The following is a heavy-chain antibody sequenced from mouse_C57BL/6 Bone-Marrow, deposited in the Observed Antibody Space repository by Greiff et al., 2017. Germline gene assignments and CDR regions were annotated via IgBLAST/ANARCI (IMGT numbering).Heavy chain of an antibody. J-gene: IGHJ1*03. CDR2: IYPGSGST. CDR1: GYTFTSYW. CDR3: ARPYYSNSLYCGV. V-gene: IGHV1-55*01. D-gene: IGHD2-5*01. Sequence: VQLQQPGAELVKPGASVTMSCKASGYTFTSYWITWVKQRPGQGLEWIGDIYPGSGSTNYNEKFKSKATLTVDTAANTSYRQLSRLTSEDSAVYYCARPYYSNSLYCGVWGTGTTVTVSS.